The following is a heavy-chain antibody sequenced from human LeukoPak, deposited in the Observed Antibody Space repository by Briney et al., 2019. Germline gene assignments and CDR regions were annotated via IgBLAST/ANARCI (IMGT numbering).Heavy chain of an antibody. J-gene: IGHJ6*03. D-gene: IGHD3-10*01. V-gene: IGHV4-4*07. CDR1: GGSISSYY. Sequence: SETLSLTCTVSGGSISSYYWSWIRQPAGKGLEWIGRIYTSGSTNYNPSLKSRVTMSADTSKNQFSLKLSSVTAADTAVYYCARFRDYYGSGSSPGYMDVWGKGTTVTISS. CDR2: IYTSGST. CDR3: ARFRDYYGSGSSPGYMDV.